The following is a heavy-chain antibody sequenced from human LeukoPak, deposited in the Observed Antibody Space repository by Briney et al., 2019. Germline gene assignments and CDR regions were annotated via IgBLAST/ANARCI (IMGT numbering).Heavy chain of an antibody. J-gene: IGHJ6*02. CDR3: ARPYCSSTSCARRPYYYYGMDV. CDR2: ISAYNGNT. CDR1: GYTFTSYG. Sequence: ASVKVSCKASGYTFTSYGISWVRQAPGQGLEWMGWISAYNGNTNYAQKLQGRVTMTTDTSTSTAYMELGSLRSDDTAVYYCARPYCSSTSCARRPYYYYGMDVWGQGTTVTVSS. V-gene: IGHV1-18*01. D-gene: IGHD2-2*01.